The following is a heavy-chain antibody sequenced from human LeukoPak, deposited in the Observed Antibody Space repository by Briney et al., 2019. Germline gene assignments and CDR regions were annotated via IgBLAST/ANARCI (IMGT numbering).Heavy chain of an antibody. V-gene: IGHV4-61*02. CDR1: GGSISSGSYY. J-gene: IGHJ6*03. Sequence: SETLSLTCTVSGGSISSGSYYWSWIRQPAGKGLEWIGRIYTSGSTNYNPSLKSRVTISVDTSKNQFSLKLSSVTAAGTAVYYCAKLLSVPAASYMDVWGKGTTVTVSS. D-gene: IGHD2-2*01. CDR3: AKLLSVPAASYMDV. CDR2: IYTSGST.